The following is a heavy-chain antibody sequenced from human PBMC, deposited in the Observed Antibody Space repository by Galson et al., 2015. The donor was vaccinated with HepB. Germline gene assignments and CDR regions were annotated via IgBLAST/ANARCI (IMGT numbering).Heavy chain of an antibody. J-gene: IGHJ3*02. V-gene: IGHV3-30*18. CDR2: ISYDGSNK. Sequence: SLRLSCAASGFTFSSYGMHWVRQAPGKGLEWVAVISYDGSNKYYADSVKGRFTISRDNSKNTLYLQMNSLRAEDTAVHYCAKTYYDILTGYYDAFDIWGQGTMVTVSS. CDR3: AKTYYDILTGYYDAFDI. CDR1: GFTFSSYG. D-gene: IGHD3-9*01.